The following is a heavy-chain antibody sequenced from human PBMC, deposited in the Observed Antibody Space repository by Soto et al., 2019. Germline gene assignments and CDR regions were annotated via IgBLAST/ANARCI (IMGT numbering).Heavy chain of an antibody. CDR3: ARRMVVVAALDY. V-gene: IGHV1-3*05. CDR2: INAGNGNT. J-gene: IGHJ4*02. CDR1: GYTFTSYA. Sequence: QVQLVQSGAEEKKPGASVKVSCKASGYTFTSYAMHWVRQAPGQRLEWMGWINAGNGNTKYSQKFQGRVTITRDTSASTADMGLSSLRSEDTAVYYCARRMVVVAALDYWGQGTLVTVSA. D-gene: IGHD2-15*01.